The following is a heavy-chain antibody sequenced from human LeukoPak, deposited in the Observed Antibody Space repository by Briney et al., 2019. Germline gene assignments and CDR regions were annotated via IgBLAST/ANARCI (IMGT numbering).Heavy chain of an antibody. J-gene: IGHJ5*02. V-gene: IGHV4-34*01. CDR1: GGSFSGYY. Sequence: PSETLSLTCAVYGGSFSGYYWSWIRQPPGKGLEWIGEINHSGSTNYNPSLKSRVTISVDTSKNQFSLKLSSVTAADTAVYYCARQGVVPAAIPAGWFDPWGQGTLVTVSS. D-gene: IGHD2-2*02. CDR2: INHSGST. CDR3: ARQGVVPAAIPAGWFDP.